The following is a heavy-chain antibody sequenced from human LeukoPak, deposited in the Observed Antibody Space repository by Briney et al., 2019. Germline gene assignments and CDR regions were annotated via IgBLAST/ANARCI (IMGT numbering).Heavy chain of an antibody. CDR3: ARRVDSSGRTSAFDI. Sequence: GASVKVSCKASGYTFTSYGISWVRQAPGQGLEWMGWISAYNGNTNYAQKLQGRVTMTTDTSTSTAYMELRSLRSDDTAVYYCARRVDSSGRTSAFDIWGQGTMVTVSS. V-gene: IGHV1-18*01. J-gene: IGHJ3*02. D-gene: IGHD3-22*01. CDR2: ISAYNGNT. CDR1: GYTFTSYG.